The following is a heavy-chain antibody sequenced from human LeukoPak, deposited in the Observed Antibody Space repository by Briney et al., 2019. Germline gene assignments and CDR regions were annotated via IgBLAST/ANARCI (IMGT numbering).Heavy chain of an antibody. CDR2: IIPILGTV. Sequence: SVTVSCEFSGGTFSNFFINWVRQTPGQGLEWMGMIIPILGTVTYAQKFQGRGTMTADTSTSTAYMELTSLRSEDTAIYYCARAQGGLGFDTWGQGTLVTVSS. D-gene: IGHD3-16*01. CDR1: GGTFSNFF. V-gene: IGHV1-69*08. J-gene: IGHJ4*02. CDR3: ARAQGGLGFDT.